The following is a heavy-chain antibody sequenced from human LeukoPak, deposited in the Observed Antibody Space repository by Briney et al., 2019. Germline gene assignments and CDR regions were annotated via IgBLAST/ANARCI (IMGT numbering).Heavy chain of an antibody. J-gene: IGHJ4*02. V-gene: IGHV3-48*01. CDR1: GFSFSSYS. D-gene: IGHD2-2*01. Sequence: GGSLRLSCAASGFSFSSYSMNWDRQAPGKGLEWVSYISGSGNAKHYTDSVKGRFTISRDNAKNALYLQMNSLRAEDTAVYFCARDYLYAFDYWGQGTLVTVSS. CDR2: ISGSGNAK. CDR3: ARDYLYAFDY.